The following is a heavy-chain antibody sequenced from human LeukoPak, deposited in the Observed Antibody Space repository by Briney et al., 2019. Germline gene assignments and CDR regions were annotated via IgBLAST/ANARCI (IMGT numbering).Heavy chain of an antibody. Sequence: GGSLRLSCADSGFRFSRHWMDWVRQAPGKGLEWVANINEDGSVKNYVDSVGGRFTISRDNAKNSLYLEMNSLRAEDTAVYYCMAESSSPWEGYWGQGTLVIVSS. CDR2: INEDGSVK. V-gene: IGHV3-7*01. CDR3: MAESSSPWEGY. J-gene: IGHJ4*02. D-gene: IGHD6-6*01. CDR1: GFRFSRHW.